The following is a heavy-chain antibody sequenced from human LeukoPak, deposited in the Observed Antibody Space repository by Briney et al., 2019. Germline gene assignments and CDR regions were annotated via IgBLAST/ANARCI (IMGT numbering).Heavy chain of an antibody. Sequence: GRSLRLSCTASGFTFGDHAMSWVRQAPGKGLEWVGFIRSKTYGGTTEYAASVKGRFTISRDDYKRIASLQMHSLQPEDTAVYYCTRGQIQQWLYYGMDVWGQGTKVTVSS. CDR2: IRSKTYGGTT. D-gene: IGHD5-18*01. CDR1: GFTFGDHA. CDR3: TRGQIQQWLYYGMDV. J-gene: IGHJ6*02. V-gene: IGHV3-49*04.